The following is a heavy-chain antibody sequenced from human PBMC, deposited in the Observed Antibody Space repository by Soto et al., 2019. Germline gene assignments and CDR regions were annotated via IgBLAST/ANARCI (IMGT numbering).Heavy chain of an antibody. CDR1: GFAFSTYA. CDR3: VKSQFSDSGGYPLAS. Sequence: QVQLVESGGGVVQPGNSLRLSCAASGFAFSTYAMHWVRQAQGKGLEWVAVISYDESDKLYADSVKGRFSISKDNSKNTLYLQMNSLRVEDTAVYYCVKSQFSDSGGYPLASWGQGTLVTVSS. D-gene: IGHD3-22*01. J-gene: IGHJ4*02. V-gene: IGHV3-30*18. CDR2: ISYDESDK.